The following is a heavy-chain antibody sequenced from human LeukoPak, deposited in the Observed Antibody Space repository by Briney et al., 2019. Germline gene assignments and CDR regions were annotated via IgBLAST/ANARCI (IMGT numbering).Heavy chain of an antibody. D-gene: IGHD1-26*01. CDR2: ISVYSGNT. CDR1: GYTFTSYG. V-gene: IGHV1-18*01. J-gene: IGHJ5*02. Sequence: ASVKVSCKASGYTFTSYGISWVRQAPGQGLEWMGWISVYSGNTKYAQNLQGRVTMTTDTSTSTAYMELRSLRSDGTAFYYCARDPEGTYSGTYEGPWFDPWGQGTLVTVSS. CDR3: ARDPEGTYSGTYEGPWFDP.